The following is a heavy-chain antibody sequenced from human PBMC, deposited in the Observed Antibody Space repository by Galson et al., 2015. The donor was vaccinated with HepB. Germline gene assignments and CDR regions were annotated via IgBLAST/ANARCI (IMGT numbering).Heavy chain of an antibody. CDR2: ISSSSSYI. CDR3: ARDTRITIFGVVIISNDAFDI. Sequence: SLRLSCAASGFTFSSYSMNWVRQAPGKGLEWVSSISSSSSYIYYADSVKGRFTISRDNAKNSLYLQMNSLRAEDTAVYYCARDTRITIFGVVIISNDAFDIWGQGTMVTVSS. D-gene: IGHD3-3*01. V-gene: IGHV3-21*01. CDR1: GFTFSSYS. J-gene: IGHJ3*02.